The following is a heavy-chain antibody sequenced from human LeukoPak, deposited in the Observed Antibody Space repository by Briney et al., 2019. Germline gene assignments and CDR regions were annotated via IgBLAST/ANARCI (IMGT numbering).Heavy chain of an antibody. V-gene: IGHV3-33*01. CDR3: ARELDRGYSGSPSGAY. CDR2: IWYDGSNK. D-gene: IGHD1-26*01. J-gene: IGHJ4*02. CDR1: GFTFSSYG. Sequence: GGSLRLSCAASGFTFSSYGMHWVRQAPGKGLEWVAVIWYDGSNKYYADSVKGRFTISRDNSKNTLYLQMNSLRAEDTAVYYCARELDRGYSGSPSGAYWGQGTLVTVSS.